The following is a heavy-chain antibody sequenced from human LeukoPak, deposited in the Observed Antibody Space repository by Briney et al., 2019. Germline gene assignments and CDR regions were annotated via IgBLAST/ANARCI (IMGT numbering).Heavy chain of an antibody. CDR1: GYTLPGYS. V-gene: IGHV1-2*02. CDR3: ANLYSWNDFQSNVFGS. Sequence: ASVKVSCKASGYTLPGYSFHWVRQAPGQGLEWMGWINPNSGGTNYAHKFQGRVTMNRDTSISAAYMELSRLRSDDTAVYYCANLYSWNDFQSNVFGSWGHGTMLTVSS. D-gene: IGHD1-20*01. J-gene: IGHJ3*02. CDR2: INPNSGGT.